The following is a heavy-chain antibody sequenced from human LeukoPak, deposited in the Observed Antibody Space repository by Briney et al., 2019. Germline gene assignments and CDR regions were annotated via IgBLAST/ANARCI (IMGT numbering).Heavy chain of an antibody. D-gene: IGHD3-9*01. CDR2: IYYSGST. CDR1: GGSISDYY. V-gene: IGHV4-59*12. J-gene: IGHJ4*02. CDR3: ARHYDILTGYFDY. Sequence: SETLSLTCTVSGGSISDYYWSWIRQPPGKGLEWIGYIYYSGSTNYNPSLKSRVTISVDTSKNQFSLKLSSVTAADTAVYYCARHYDILTGYFDYWGQGTLVTVSS.